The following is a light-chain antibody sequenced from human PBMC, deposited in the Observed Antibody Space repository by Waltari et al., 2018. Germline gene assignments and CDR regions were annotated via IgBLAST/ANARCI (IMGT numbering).Light chain of an antibody. CDR1: QSVLYSSNNNNY. Sequence: DIVMTQSPDSLAVSMGERATINCKSSQSVLYSSNNNNYLAWYQHKPGQPPKLLIYWASTRESGVPDRFSGSGSGTDFTLTISSLQAEDVAVYYCQQCFSTPYTFGQGTKLEIK. J-gene: IGKJ2*01. CDR3: QQCFSTPYT. CDR2: WAS. V-gene: IGKV4-1*01.